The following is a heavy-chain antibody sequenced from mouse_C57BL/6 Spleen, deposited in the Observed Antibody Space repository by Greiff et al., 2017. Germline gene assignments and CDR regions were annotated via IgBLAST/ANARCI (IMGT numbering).Heavy chain of an antibody. CDR1: GFTFSDYG. Sequence: EVKLVESGGGLVKPGGSLKLSCAASGFTFSDYGMHWVRQAPEKGLEWVAYISSGSSTINSADTVKGRFTITRDNAKNTLFLQVTSLGSEDTAMYYCARNCRFAYWGQGTLVTVSA. CDR3: ARNCRFAY. J-gene: IGHJ3*01. V-gene: IGHV5-17*01. CDR2: ISSGSSTI.